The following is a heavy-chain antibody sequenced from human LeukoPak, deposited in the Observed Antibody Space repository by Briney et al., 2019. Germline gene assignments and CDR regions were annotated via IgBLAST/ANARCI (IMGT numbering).Heavy chain of an antibody. V-gene: IGHV3-11*01. Sequence: KPGGSLRLSCAASGFTFSDYYMSWIRQAPGKGLEWVSYISSSGSTIYYADSVKGRFTISRDNAKNSLYLQMNSLRAEDTAVYYYARNIPSSWSWGWFDPWGQGTLVTVSS. D-gene: IGHD6-13*01. J-gene: IGHJ5*02. CDR2: ISSSGSTI. CDR1: GFTFSDYY. CDR3: ARNIPSSWSWGWFDP.